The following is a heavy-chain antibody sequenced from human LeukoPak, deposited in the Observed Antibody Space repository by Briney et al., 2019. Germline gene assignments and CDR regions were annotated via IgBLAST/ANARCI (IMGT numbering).Heavy chain of an antibody. J-gene: IGHJ4*02. CDR1: GYTLTELS. CDR3: ATDYGSGSSYHWAY. CDR2: FDPEDGET. D-gene: IGHD3-10*01. Sequence: GASVKVSCKVSGYTLTELSMHWVRQAPGKGLEWMGGFDPEDGETIYAQKFQGRVTMTEDTSTDTAYMELSSLRSEDTAVYYCATDYGSGSSYHWAYWGQGTLVTVSS. V-gene: IGHV1-24*01.